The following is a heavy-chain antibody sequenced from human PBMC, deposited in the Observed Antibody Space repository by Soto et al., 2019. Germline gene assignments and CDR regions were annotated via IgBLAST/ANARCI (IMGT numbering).Heavy chain of an antibody. CDR2: IKEDGSEK. CDR3: AKLIDYARSLGI. J-gene: IGHJ3*02. D-gene: IGHD4-17*01. V-gene: IGHV3-7*01. Sequence: EVQLVESGGGLVQPGGSLRLSCAASGFTFSRSWMNWVRQAPGKGLEWVANIKEDGSEKDYVDSVKGRFTISRDNAKNSLSLQMNSLRAEDTAVYYCAKLIDYARSLGIWGQGTMVSVSS. CDR1: GFTFSRSW.